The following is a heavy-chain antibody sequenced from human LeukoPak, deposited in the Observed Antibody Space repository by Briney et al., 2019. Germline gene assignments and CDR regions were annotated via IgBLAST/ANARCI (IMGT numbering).Heavy chain of an antibody. V-gene: IGHV3-74*01. CDR2: IDADGSST. Sequence: PGGSLRLSCAASGFTFSSYWMHWVRQAPGMGLVWVSRIDADGSSTSYADSVKGRFTISRDNAKNTLYLQMSSLRAEDTAVYYCILAAAGTEFDSWVQGTLVTVSS. D-gene: IGHD6-13*01. CDR3: ILAAAGTEFDS. CDR1: GFTFSSYW. J-gene: IGHJ4*02.